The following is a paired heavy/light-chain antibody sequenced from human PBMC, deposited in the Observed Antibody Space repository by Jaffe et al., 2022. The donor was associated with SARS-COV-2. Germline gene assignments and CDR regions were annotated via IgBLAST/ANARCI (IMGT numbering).Heavy chain of an antibody. D-gene: IGHD2-15*01. CDR3: ARDSDIVVVVAATRVEGGMDV. Sequence: QVQLVESGGGVVQPGRSLRLSCAASGFTFSSYAMHWVRQAPGKGLEWVAVISYDGSNKYYADSVKGRFTISRDNSKNTLYLQMNSLRAEDTAVYYCARDSDIVVVVAATRVEGGMDVWGQGTTVTVSS. CDR2: ISYDGSNK. J-gene: IGHJ6*02. CDR1: GFTFSSYA. V-gene: IGHV3-30-3*01.
Light chain of an antibody. CDR2: AAS. CDR3: QQSYSTPFFT. Sequence: DIQMTQSPSSLSASVGDRVTITCRASQSISSYLNWYQQKPGKAPKLLIYAASSLQSGVPSRFSGSGSGTDFTLTISSLQPEDFATYYCQQSYSTPFFTFGPGTKVDIK. CDR1: QSISSY. V-gene: IGKV1-39*01. J-gene: IGKJ3*01.